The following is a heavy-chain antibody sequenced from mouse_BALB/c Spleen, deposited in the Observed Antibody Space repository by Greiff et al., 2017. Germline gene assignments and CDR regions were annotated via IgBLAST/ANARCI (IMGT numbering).Heavy chain of an antibody. D-gene: IGHD4-1*02. V-gene: IGHV1-54*03. CDR1: GYAFTNYL. Sequence: VKLQESGAELVRPGTSVKVSCKASGYAFTNYLIEWVKQRPGQGLEWIGVINPGSGGTNYNEKFKGKATLTADKSSSTAYMQLSSLTSDDSAVYFCARETTGTDAMDYWGQGTSVTVSS. CDR3: ARETTGTDAMDY. CDR2: INPGSGGT. J-gene: IGHJ4*01.